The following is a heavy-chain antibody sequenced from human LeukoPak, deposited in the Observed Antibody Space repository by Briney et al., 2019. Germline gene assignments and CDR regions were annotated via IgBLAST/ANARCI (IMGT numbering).Heavy chain of an antibody. CDR2: IRYDGSNQ. Sequence: PGGSLRLSCAASGFTFSNYGMHWVRQAPGKGLEWVAFIRYDGSNQYYADSLKGRFTISRDNSKNTLYVQMNSLRDEDTALYYCAKGRWGLTINNFDLWGQGTMVTVSS. CDR1: GFTFSNYG. V-gene: IGHV3-30*02. CDR3: AKGRWGLTINNFDL. D-gene: IGHD3/OR15-3a*01. J-gene: IGHJ3*01.